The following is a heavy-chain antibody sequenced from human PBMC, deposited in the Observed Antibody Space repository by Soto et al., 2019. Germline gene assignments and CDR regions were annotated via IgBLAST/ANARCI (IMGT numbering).Heavy chain of an antibody. D-gene: IGHD5-12*01. J-gene: IGHJ6*02. Sequence: QVHLVESGGGVVQPGRSLRLSCAASGFTFSSYAMHWVRQAPGKGLEWVAVIRYDGSNKYYADSVKGRFTISRDDSKNTLYVQMNSLRAEDTAMYYCAKDFGSGYDCRGRYYGLDVWGQGTTVIVSS. CDR3: AKDFGSGYDCRGRYYGLDV. CDR2: IRYDGSNK. V-gene: IGHV3-33*06. CDR1: GFTFSSYA.